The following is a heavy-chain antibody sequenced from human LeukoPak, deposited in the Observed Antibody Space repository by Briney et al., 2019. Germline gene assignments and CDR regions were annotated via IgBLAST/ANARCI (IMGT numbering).Heavy chain of an antibody. J-gene: IGHJ4*02. V-gene: IGHV3-48*01. D-gene: IGHD3-22*01. Sequence: GGSLRLSCAASGFTFSSYAMHWVRQAPGKGLEWVSYISGSGSSIYYADSVKGRFTISRDNAKNSLYLQMNSLRAEDTAVYYCAREFVDSSFDFWGQGTLVTVSS. CDR3: AREFVDSSFDF. CDR1: GFTFSSYA. CDR2: ISGSGSSI.